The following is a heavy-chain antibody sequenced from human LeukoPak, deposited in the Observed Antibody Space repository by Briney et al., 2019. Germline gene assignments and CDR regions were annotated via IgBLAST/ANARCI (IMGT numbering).Heavy chain of an antibody. Sequence: ASVKVSCKASGYTFTSYYMHWVRQAPGQGLEWMGIINPSGGSTSYAQKFQGRVTMTRDTSTSTVYMELSSLRSEDTAVYYCARIGGSDSSGYYSPFDYWGQGTLVTVSS. J-gene: IGHJ4*02. V-gene: IGHV1-46*01. CDR2: INPSGGST. CDR3: ARIGGSDSSGYYSPFDY. CDR1: GYTFTSYY. D-gene: IGHD3-22*01.